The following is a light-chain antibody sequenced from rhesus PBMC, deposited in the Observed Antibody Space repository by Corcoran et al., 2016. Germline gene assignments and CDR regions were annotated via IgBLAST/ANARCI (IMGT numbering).Light chain of an antibody. V-gene: IGKV2-82*01. CDR3: MQALRSPST. J-gene: IGKJ4*01. CDR1: QSFVYSDGKTY. Sequence: DIVMTQTPLSLPVTLGEPASISCRSSQSFVYSDGKTYLDWYLQKPGQSPQLLMYLVSKRASGVPDKLSGSGSGTDFTLKISRVEAEDVGVYYFMQALRSPSTFGGGTKVELK. CDR2: LVS.